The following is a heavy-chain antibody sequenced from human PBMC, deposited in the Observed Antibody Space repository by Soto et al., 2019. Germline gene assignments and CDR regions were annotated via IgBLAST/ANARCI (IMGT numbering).Heavy chain of an antibody. V-gene: IGHV4-59*01. CDR3: ARVGGDDFGDSGGFDY. Sequence: SETLSPTCTVSGCSIRDYFWTWIRQPPGKGLEWIGYIYYSGRTNYNPSLKSRVSISVDTSKNHFSLQLRSATAADTPVYYCARVGGDDFGDSGGFDYWGQGTLVTVSS. CDR2: IYYSGRT. J-gene: IGHJ4*02. D-gene: IGHD4-17*01. CDR1: GCSIRDYF.